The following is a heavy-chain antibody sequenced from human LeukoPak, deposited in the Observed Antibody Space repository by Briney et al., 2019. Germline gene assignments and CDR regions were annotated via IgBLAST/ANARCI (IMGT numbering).Heavy chain of an antibody. Sequence: GESLKISCKGSGYIFTSYWIGWVRQMPGKGLEWRGIIYPGDSDTRYSPYFQGQVTISADKSISTAYLQWSSLKASDTAMYYCANDSRYPRRYSSGWYNAFDIWGQGTMVTVSS. D-gene: IGHD6-19*01. CDR2: IYPGDSDT. CDR3: ANDSRYPRRYSSGWYNAFDI. CDR1: GYIFTSYW. J-gene: IGHJ3*02. V-gene: IGHV5-51*01.